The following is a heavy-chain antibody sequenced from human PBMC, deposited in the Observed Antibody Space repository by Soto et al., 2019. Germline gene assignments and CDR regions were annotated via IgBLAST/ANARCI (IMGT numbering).Heavy chain of an antibody. CDR3: ARHTRTVTTWFDY. CDR2: IYYSGST. D-gene: IGHD4-17*01. Sequence: SETLSLTCTVSGGSTSSSSYYWGWIRQPPGKGLEWIGSIYYSGSTYYNPSLKSRVTISVDTSKNQFSLKLSSVTAADTAVYYCARHTRTVTTWFDYWGQGTLVTVSS. V-gene: IGHV4-39*01. CDR1: GGSTSSSSYY. J-gene: IGHJ4*02.